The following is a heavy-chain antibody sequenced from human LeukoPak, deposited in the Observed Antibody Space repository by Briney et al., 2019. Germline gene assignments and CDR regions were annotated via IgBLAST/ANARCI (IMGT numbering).Heavy chain of an antibody. J-gene: IGHJ4*02. Sequence: PGGSLRLSCAASGFTFSTYYMNWVRQAPGKGLEWVSSITTSSSYIYYADSVKGRFTISRDNAKNSLYLQVNSLRAEDTAVYYCANDLGWIQLNLGRGQGTLVTVSS. V-gene: IGHV3-21*04. CDR1: GFTFSTYY. CDR2: ITTSSSYI. D-gene: IGHD5-18*01. CDR3: ANDLGWIQLNLG.